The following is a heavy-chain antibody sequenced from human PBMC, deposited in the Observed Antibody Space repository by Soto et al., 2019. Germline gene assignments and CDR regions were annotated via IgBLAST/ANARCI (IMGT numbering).Heavy chain of an antibody. D-gene: IGHD3-3*01. CDR1: GYTFTSYG. CDR2: ISAYNGNT. CDR3: ARMIFGVVIGAFDI. V-gene: IGHV1-18*01. J-gene: IGHJ3*02. Sequence: ASVKVSWKASGYTFTSYGISWVRQAPGQGLEWMGWISAYNGNTNYAQKLQGRVTMTTDTSTSTAYMELRSLRSDDTAVYYCARMIFGVVIGAFDIWGQGTMVTVSS.